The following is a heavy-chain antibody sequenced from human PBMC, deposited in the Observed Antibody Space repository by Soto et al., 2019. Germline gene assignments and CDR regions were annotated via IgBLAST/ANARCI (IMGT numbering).Heavy chain of an antibody. CDR3: ARVGAARARDGPSGPKFYFYYGLDV. V-gene: IGHV3-23*01. D-gene: IGHD6-6*01. CDR1: GFTFSSYA. J-gene: IGHJ6*02. Sequence: EVQLLDSGGRLVQPGGSLRLSCAASGFTFSSYAMSWVRQAPGKGLEWVSSISESGDSTSYAESVRGRFTISRDDSKNTLYLQMNSLRAEDTAVYYCARVGAARARDGPSGPKFYFYYGLDVWGQGTTVTVSS. CDR2: ISESGDST.